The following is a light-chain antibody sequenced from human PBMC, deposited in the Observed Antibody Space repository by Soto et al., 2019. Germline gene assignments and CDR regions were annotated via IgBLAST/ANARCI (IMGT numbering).Light chain of an antibody. CDR2: GIS. CDR3: QQYGSSLT. V-gene: IGKV3-20*01. Sequence: EIVLTQSPGTLSLSPGERATLSCRASQSISSNYLAWYQQKPGQAPRLFMYGISSRAIGIPDRFSGSGSGTDFTLSISRLEPEDFAVYSCQQYGSSLTFGQGRLLEIK. CDR1: QSISSNY. J-gene: IGKJ5*01.